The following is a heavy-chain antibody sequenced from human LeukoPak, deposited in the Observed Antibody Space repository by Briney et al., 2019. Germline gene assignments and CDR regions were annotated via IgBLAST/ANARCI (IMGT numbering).Heavy chain of an antibody. CDR2: IKQDGSEK. Sequence: GGSLRLSCAASGFTFSSYRMSWVRQAPGKGLEWVANIKQDGSEKYYVDSVKGRFTISRDNAKNTVYLQMNSLRAEDTAVYYCVRDWGYDSSGYWQKYFDTWGQGTLVTDSS. V-gene: IGHV3-7*01. J-gene: IGHJ4*02. CDR3: VRDWGYDSSGYWQKYFDT. CDR1: GFTFSSYR. D-gene: IGHD3-22*01.